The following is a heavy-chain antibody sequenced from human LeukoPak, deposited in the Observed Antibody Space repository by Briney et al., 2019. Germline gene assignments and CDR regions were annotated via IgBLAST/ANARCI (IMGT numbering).Heavy chain of an antibody. Sequence: GGSLRLSCAASGFTFSSYGMHWVRQAPGKGLEWVAVISFDGSNKYYADSVKGRFTVSRDNSKNTLYLQMNSLRAEDTAVYYYAKASRYLGSGSYYRDAFDIWGQGTMVTVSS. J-gene: IGHJ3*02. V-gene: IGHV3-30*18. D-gene: IGHD3-10*02. CDR3: AKASRYLGSGSYYRDAFDI. CDR1: GFTFSSYG. CDR2: ISFDGSNK.